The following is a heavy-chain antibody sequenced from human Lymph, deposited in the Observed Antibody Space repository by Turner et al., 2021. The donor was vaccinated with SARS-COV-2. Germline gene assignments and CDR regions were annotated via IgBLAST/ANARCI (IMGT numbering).Heavy chain of an antibody. Sequence: QVQLVQSGAEVKKPGASVKVSCKVSGYTLTELSMHWVRQAPGKGLEWMVGFDPEDGKTIYAQKFQGRVTMTEDTSTDTAYMELSSLRSEDTAVYYCATDRSSGWPHYYYYTMDVWGQGTTVTVSS. D-gene: IGHD6-19*01. CDR1: GYTLTELS. CDR3: ATDRSSGWPHYYYYTMDV. CDR2: FDPEDGKT. V-gene: IGHV1-24*01. J-gene: IGHJ6*02.